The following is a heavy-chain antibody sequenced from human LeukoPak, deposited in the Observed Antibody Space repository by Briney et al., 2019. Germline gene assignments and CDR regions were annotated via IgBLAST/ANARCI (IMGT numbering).Heavy chain of an antibody. CDR1: GFTFSSYS. V-gene: IGHV3-21*01. CDR3: ARDGAINDYSLPPLDY. Sequence: PGGSLRLSCAASGFTFSSYSMNWVRQAPGKGLEWVSSISSSSSYIYYADSVKGRFTISRDNAKNSLYLQMNSLRAEDTAVYYCARDGAINDYSLPPLDYWGQGTLVTVSS. D-gene: IGHD4-11*01. J-gene: IGHJ4*02. CDR2: ISSSSSYI.